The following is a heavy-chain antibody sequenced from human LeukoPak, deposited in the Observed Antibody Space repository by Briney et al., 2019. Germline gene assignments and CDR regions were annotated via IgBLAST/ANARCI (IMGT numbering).Heavy chain of an antibody. V-gene: IGHV1-2*02. CDR2: INSNTGDT. CDR3: ARGRWLQLWGDY. D-gene: IGHD5-18*01. J-gene: IGHJ4*02. CDR1: GYTFTDYY. Sequence: GASVTVSCTASGYTFTDYYIHWVRQAPGQGPAWMGWINSNTGDTKYAQKFQDRVTLTQDTSISTAYMELSRLESDDTAVFYCARGRWLQLWGDYWGQGTPLTVSS.